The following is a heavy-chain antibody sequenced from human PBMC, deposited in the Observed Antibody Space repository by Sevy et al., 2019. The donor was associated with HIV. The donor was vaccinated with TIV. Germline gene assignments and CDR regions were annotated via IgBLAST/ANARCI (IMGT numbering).Heavy chain of an antibody. J-gene: IGHJ5*02. CDR2: ISYDGSNK. CDR1: HYTFSSYT. D-gene: IGHD4-17*01. CDR3: ARDQHDYGGNLRTGWFDP. Sequence: GGSLRLSCAASHYTFSSYTMHWVRQAPGKGLEWVALISYDGSNKNYADSVKGRFTISRDNSKNTLYLQMNSLRAEDTAVYYCARDQHDYGGNLRTGWFDPWGQGTLVTVSS. V-gene: IGHV3-30-3*01.